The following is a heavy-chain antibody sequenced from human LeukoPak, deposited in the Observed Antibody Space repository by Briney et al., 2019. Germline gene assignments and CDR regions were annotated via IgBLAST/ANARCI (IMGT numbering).Heavy chain of an antibody. Sequence: SETLSLTCTVSGGSISSSSYYWSWIRQPAGKGLEWIGRIYTSGSTNYNPSLKSRVTISVDTSKNQFSLKLSSVTAADTAVYYCARGKHNRRTQAHYMDVWGKGTTVTVSS. CDR1: GGSISSSSYY. V-gene: IGHV4-61*02. CDR2: IYTSGST. D-gene: IGHD1-14*01. CDR3: ARGKHNRRTQAHYMDV. J-gene: IGHJ6*03.